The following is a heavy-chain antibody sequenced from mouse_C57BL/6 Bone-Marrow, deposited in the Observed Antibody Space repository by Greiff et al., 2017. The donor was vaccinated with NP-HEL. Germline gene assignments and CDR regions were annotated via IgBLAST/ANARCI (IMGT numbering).Heavy chain of an antibody. Sequence: VQLQQSGAELVRPGASVKLSCTASGFNIKDDYMHWVKQRPEQGLEWIGWIDPENGDTEYASKFQGKATITAYTSSNTAYLQLSSLTSEDTAVYYCTTDYYAMDYWGQGTSVTVSS. CDR1: GFNIKDDY. J-gene: IGHJ4*01. V-gene: IGHV14-4*01. CDR2: IDPENGDT. CDR3: TTDYYAMDY.